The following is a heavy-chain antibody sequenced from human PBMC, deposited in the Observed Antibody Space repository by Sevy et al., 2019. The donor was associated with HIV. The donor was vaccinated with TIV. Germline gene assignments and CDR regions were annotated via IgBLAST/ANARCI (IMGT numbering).Heavy chain of an antibody. CDR1: GFIFSNYN. CDR2: ISSSSSYI. CDR3: AGENYYDSEGYRFDY. V-gene: IGHV3-21*01. D-gene: IGHD3-22*01. Sequence: GGSLRLSCAASGFIFSNYNMNWVRQAPGKGLEWVSSISSSSSYIYYADSVKGRFTISRDNAKNSLYLQMNSLRAEDTAVYYCAGENYYDSEGYRFDYWGQGTLVIVSS. J-gene: IGHJ4*02.